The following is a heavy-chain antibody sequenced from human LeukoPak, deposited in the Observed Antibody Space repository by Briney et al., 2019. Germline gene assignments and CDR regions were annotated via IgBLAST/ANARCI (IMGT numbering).Heavy chain of an antibody. J-gene: IGHJ3*02. Sequence: PSETLSLTCAVSGGSISSSNWWSWVRQPPGKGREWIGIIYYSGSTYYNPALKSRVTISVDTSKNQFSLKLSSVTAADTAVYYCARSGKRYYYDSSGYYYLEKSTVYAFDIWGQGTMVTVSS. CDR1: GGSISSSNW. D-gene: IGHD3-22*01. V-gene: IGHV4-4*02. CDR2: IYYSGST. CDR3: ARSGKRYYYDSSGYYYLEKSTVYAFDI.